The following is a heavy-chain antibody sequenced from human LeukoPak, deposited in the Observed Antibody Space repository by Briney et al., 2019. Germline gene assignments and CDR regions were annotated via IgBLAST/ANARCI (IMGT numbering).Heavy chain of an antibody. CDR2: IYHSGST. V-gene: IGHV4-38-2*02. Sequence: SETLSLTCTVSGGSISSYYWSWIRQPPGKGLEWIGSIYHSGSTYYNPSLKSRVTISVDTSKNQFSLKLSSVTAADTAVYYCARGRAVAATGSLYYYYMDVWGKGTTVTVSS. J-gene: IGHJ6*03. CDR1: GGSISSYY. D-gene: IGHD2-15*01. CDR3: ARGRAVAATGSLYYYYMDV.